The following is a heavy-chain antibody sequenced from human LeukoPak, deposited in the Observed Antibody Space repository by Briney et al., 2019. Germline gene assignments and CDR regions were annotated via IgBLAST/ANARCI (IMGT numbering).Heavy chain of an antibody. J-gene: IGHJ4*02. CDR3: ARDGMANGFGY. CDR1: GYSISSGYY. CDR2: IYHSGST. V-gene: IGHV4-38-2*02. Sequence: SETLSLTCAVSGYSISSGYYWGWIRQPPGKGLEWIGNIYHSGSTYYNPSLKTRVTISVDTSKNQFSLKLSSVTAADTAVYYCARDGMANGFGYWGQGTLVTVSS. D-gene: IGHD5-24*01.